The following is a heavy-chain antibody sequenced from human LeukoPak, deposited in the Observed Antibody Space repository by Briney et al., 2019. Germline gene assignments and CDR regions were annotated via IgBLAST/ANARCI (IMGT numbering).Heavy chain of an antibody. CDR2: ISGSGGST. J-gene: IGHJ4*02. CDR3: VRVLWSGDYPRFDS. Sequence: GGSLRLSCAASGFTFSSYSMNWVRQAPGKGLEWVSAISGSGGSTYYADSVKGRFTISRDNSKNTLYLQMNSLRAEDTAVYYCVRVLWSGDYPRFDSWGQGTLVTVSS. V-gene: IGHV3-23*01. CDR1: GFTFSSYS. D-gene: IGHD4-17*01.